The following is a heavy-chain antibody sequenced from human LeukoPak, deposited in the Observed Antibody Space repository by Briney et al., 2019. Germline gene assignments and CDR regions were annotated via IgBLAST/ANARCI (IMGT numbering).Heavy chain of an antibody. V-gene: IGHV3-23*01. CDR1: GFTFSSYG. CDR3: ARVEVVTAFDI. Sequence: GGSLRLSCAASGFTFSSYGMSWVRRAPGKGLEWVSAISGSGGSTYYADSVKGRFTISRDNSKNTLYLQMNSLRAEDTAVYYCARVEVVTAFDIWGQGTMVTVSS. D-gene: IGHD2-21*02. CDR2: ISGSGGST. J-gene: IGHJ3*02.